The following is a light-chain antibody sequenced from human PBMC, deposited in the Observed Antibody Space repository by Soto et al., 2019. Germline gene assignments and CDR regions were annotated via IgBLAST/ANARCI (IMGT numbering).Light chain of an antibody. V-gene: IGKV3-15*01. CDR3: QQFNNWPPWT. Sequence: EIVTTQSPATLSVSPGERATLSCRASQNVGNNLVWYQQKPGQAPRLLIYGASTRAAGIPDRFSGSGSGTEFTLTISGLQSDDFAVYYCQQFNNWPPWTFGQGTKVEIK. CDR2: GAS. CDR1: QNVGNN. J-gene: IGKJ1*01.